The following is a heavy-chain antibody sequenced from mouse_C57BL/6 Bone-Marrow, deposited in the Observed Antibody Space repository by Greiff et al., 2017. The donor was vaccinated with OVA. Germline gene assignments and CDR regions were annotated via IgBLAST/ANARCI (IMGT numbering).Heavy chain of an antibody. CDR1: GFTFSSYA. CDR3: ARDRGDAGWYFDV. D-gene: IGHD3-3*01. V-gene: IGHV5-4*01. CDR2: ISDGGSYT. J-gene: IGHJ1*03. Sequence: EVKLVESGGGLVKPGGSLKLSCAASGFTFSSYAMSWVRQTPEKRLEWVATISDGGSYTYYPDNVKGRFTISRDNAKNNLYLQMSHLKSEDTAMYYCARDRGDAGWYFDVWGTGTTVTVSS.